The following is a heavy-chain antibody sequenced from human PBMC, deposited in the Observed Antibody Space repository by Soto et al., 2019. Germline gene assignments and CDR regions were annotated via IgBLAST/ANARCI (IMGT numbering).Heavy chain of an antibody. CDR1: GYTFTSYG. J-gene: IGHJ4*02. CDR2: ISAYNGNT. CDR3: ARDSIAAAGLYYFDY. V-gene: IGHV1-18*01. D-gene: IGHD6-13*01. Sequence: GASVKVSCKASGYTFTSYGISWVRQAPGQGLEWMGWISAYNGNTNYAQKLQGRVTMTTDTSTSTAYMELRSLRSDDTAVYYCARDSIAAAGLYYFDYWGQGTLVTVSS.